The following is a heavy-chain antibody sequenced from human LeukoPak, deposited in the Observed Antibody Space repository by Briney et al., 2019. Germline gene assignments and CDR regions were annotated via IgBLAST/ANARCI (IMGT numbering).Heavy chain of an antibody. CDR1: GFTVSSNY. Sequence: PGGSLRLSCAASGFTVSSNYMSWVRQAPGKGLEWVANIKQDGSEKYYVDSVKGRFTISRDNAKNSLYLQMNSLRAEDTAVYYCARDSYGVAVAGTLDYWGQGTLVTVSS. D-gene: IGHD6-19*01. V-gene: IGHV3-7*01. J-gene: IGHJ4*02. CDR2: IKQDGSEK. CDR3: ARDSYGVAVAGTLDY.